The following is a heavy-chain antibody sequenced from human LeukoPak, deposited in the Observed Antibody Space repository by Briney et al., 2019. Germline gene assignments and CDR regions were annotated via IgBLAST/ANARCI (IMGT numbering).Heavy chain of an antibody. D-gene: IGHD3-10*01. CDR1: GFTFSSYS. J-gene: IGHJ4*02. CDR2: ISSSTSYI. CDR3: ARGSSGSYHTPIGY. V-gene: IGHV3-21*01. Sequence: GGSLRLSCAASGFTFSSYSTNWVRQAPGKGLEWVSSISSSTSYIYYTDSVKGRFTISRDNAKNSLYLQMNSLRAEDTAVYYCARGSSGSYHTPIGYWGQGTLVTVSS.